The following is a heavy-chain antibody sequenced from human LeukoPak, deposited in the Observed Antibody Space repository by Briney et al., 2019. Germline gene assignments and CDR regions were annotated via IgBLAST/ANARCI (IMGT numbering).Heavy chain of an antibody. D-gene: IGHD1-14*01. CDR3: TRTTLHGAFDI. CDR2: IRSKAYGGTT. V-gene: IGHV3-49*04. CDR1: GFTFGDYA. Sequence: PGGSLRLSCTASGFTFGDYAMSWVRQAPGKGLEWVGFIRSKAYGGTTEYAASVKGRFTISRDDSKSIAYLQMNSLKTEDTAVRYCTRTTLHGAFDIWGQGTMVTVSS. J-gene: IGHJ3*02.